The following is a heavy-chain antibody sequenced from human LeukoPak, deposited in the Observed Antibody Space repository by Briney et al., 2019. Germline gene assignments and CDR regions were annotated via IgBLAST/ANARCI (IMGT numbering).Heavy chain of an antibody. Sequence: AGGSLRLSCAASGFTFSNYALSWVRQAPGKGLEWVSTISGSGGTTYYADSVKGRSTISRDNSKNTLYLQLSSLGAEDTAVYYCASLWFGELLDSWGQGTLVTVSS. V-gene: IGHV3-23*01. CDR3: ASLWFGELLDS. CDR2: ISGSGGTT. J-gene: IGHJ4*02. CDR1: GFTFSNYA. D-gene: IGHD3-10*01.